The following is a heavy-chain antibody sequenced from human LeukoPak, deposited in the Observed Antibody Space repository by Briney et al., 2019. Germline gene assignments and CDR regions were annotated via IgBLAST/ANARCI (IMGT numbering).Heavy chain of an antibody. D-gene: IGHD6-19*01. CDR2: INQDGSEK. CDR3: ARSGMAVAATPWD. Sequence: GGSLRLSCAASGFTFSDFWMTWVRQPPGRGLEWVAHINQDGSEKYSVDSVRGRFTISRDNVKNSLFLQINILGAEDTAVYYCARSGMAVAATPWDWGQGTLVTVSS. CDR1: GFTFSDFW. V-gene: IGHV3-7*05. J-gene: IGHJ1*01.